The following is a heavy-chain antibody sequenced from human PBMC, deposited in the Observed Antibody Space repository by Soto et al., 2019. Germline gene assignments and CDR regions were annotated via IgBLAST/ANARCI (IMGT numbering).Heavy chain of an antibody. D-gene: IGHD3-9*01. CDR2: ISWNSGAI. CDR1: GFTFDDYA. J-gene: IGHJ4*02. Sequence: EVQLVESGGGWVQPGRSLRLSCAVSGFTFDDYAMHWVRQAPGEGLEGVSGISWNSGAIGYADSVKGRFTVLRDNAKSTLYLQMNSLRTEDTALYYCAKAMGPDWLARLDCWGQGTLVTVSS. CDR3: AKAMGPDWLARLDC. V-gene: IGHV3-9*01.